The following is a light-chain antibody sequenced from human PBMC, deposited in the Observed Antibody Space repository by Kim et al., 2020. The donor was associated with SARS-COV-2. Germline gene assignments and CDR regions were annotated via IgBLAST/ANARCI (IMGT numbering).Light chain of an antibody. CDR2: GAS. V-gene: IGKV3-15*01. CDR3: QQYNNWPLT. CDR1: QSVSSN. Sequence: MTQSPSSLSASTGDRATLSCRASQSVSSNLVWYQQKPGQAPKPLIYGASTLHTGIPARFSGSGSGTEFTLTISSLQSEDFAAYYCQQYNNWPLTFGQGTKVDIK. J-gene: IGKJ1*01.